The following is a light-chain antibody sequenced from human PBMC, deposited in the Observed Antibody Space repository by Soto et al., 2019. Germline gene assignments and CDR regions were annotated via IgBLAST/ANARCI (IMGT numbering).Light chain of an antibody. CDR2: DAS. CDR3: HHRSNGPPGIT. V-gene: IGKV3-11*01. Sequence: EVVLTQSPGTLSLSAVKIASLSCRASQSVTTYLAWYQQKPGQAPRLLIYDASDRATGIPARFSGSGSGTDLTLTISSLEPEDCRVYYCHHRSNGPPGITFRQGTRLEIK. CDR1: QSVTTY. J-gene: IGKJ5*01.